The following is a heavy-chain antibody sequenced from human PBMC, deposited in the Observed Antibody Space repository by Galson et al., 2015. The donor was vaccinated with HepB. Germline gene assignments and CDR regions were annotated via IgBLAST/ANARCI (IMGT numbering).Heavy chain of an antibody. Sequence: SLRLSCAASGLTVSSNYMNWVRQAPGKRPEWVSVIYGGGTTLYADSAKGRFTISRDNSKNTLYLQMNSLRAEDTAVYYCARGLGYCSSTSCYTGLTDYWGQGTLVTVSS. CDR1: GLTVSSNY. D-gene: IGHD2-2*02. CDR2: IYGGGTT. J-gene: IGHJ4*02. CDR3: ARGLGYCSSTSCYTGLTDY. V-gene: IGHV3-53*05.